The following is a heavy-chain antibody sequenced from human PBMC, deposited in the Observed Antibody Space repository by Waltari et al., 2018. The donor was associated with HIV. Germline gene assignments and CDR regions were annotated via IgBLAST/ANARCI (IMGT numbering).Heavy chain of an antibody. CDR3: VKDSGRAADVFDL. D-gene: IGHD3-10*01. CDR2: IRGGGET. J-gene: IGHJ3*01. Sequence: QLLESGGGLVEPGGSLRRSCAAPGFIFTDFAMDWVRQAPGKGLGWVSAIRGGGETFYADSVKGRFTISRDNSKNTLYLQMNSLRADDAAVYYCVKDSGRAADVFDLWGQGTMVTVSS. V-gene: IGHV3-23*01. CDR1: GFIFTDFA.